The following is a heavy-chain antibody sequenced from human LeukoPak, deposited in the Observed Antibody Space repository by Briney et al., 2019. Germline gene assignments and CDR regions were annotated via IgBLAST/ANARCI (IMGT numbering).Heavy chain of an antibody. Sequence: GRSLRLSCAASGFTFSSYAMHWVRQAPGKWLEWVAVISYDGSNKYYADSVKGRFTISRDNSKNTLYLQMNSLRAEDTAVYYCAREVVPAARYPYGMDVWGKGTTVTVSS. J-gene: IGHJ6*04. D-gene: IGHD2-2*01. V-gene: IGHV3-30*04. CDR1: GFTFSSYA. CDR2: ISYDGSNK. CDR3: AREVVPAARYPYGMDV.